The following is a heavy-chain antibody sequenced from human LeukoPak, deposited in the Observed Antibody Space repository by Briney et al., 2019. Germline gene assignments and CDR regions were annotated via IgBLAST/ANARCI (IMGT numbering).Heavy chain of an antibody. CDR3: AKVLADYYDSSGYSH. J-gene: IGHJ4*02. CDR2: ISYDGSNK. CDR1: GFTFSSYG. V-gene: IGHV3-30*18. Sequence: SGGSPRLSCAASGFTFSSYGMHWVRQAPGKGLEWVAVISYDGSNKYYADSVKGRFTISRDNSKNTLYLQMNSLRAEDTAVYYCAKVLADYYDSSGYSHWGQGTLVTVSS. D-gene: IGHD3-22*01.